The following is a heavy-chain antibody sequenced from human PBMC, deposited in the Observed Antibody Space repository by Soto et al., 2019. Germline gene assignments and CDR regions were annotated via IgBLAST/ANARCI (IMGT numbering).Heavy chain of an antibody. CDR3: AKEPQAYTSAWYFDH. D-gene: IGHD6-19*01. J-gene: IGHJ4*02. V-gene: IGHV3-30*18. CDR1: GFTFSNYG. Sequence: PGGSLRLSCAASGFTFSNYGMHWVRQAPGKGLEWVAVVSYGGGNTYYSDSVKGRFTISRDNSKDALYLQMSGLKADDTVVYYCAKEPQAYTSAWYFDHWGLGTLVTVSS. CDR2: VSYGGGNT.